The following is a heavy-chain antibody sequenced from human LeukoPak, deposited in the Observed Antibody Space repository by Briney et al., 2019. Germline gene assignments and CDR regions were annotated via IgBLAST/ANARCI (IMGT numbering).Heavy chain of an antibody. CDR1: GGSISSYY. J-gene: IGHJ5*02. V-gene: IGHV4-59*01. CDR2: IYYSGST. Sequence: SETLSLTCTVSGGSISSYYWSWIRQPPGKGLEWIGYIYYSGSTNYNPSLKRRVTISVDTSKNQFSLKLISVTPADTAVYYCASVSSTYYSGSGSYGCFDPWGQGTLVTVSS. D-gene: IGHD3-10*01. CDR3: ASVSSTYYSGSGSYGCFDP.